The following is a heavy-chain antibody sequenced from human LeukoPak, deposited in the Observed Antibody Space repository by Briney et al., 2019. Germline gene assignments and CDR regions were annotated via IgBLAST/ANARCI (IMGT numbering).Heavy chain of an antibody. V-gene: IGHV1-8*01. Sequence: ASVKVSFKASGYTFTSYDINWVRQATGQGLEWMGWMNPNSGNTGYAQKFQGRVTMTRNTSISTAYMELSSLRSEYTAVYYCAGSSGWRYGMDVWGQGTTVTVSS. CDR2: MNPNSGNT. CDR1: GYTFTSYD. D-gene: IGHD6-19*01. J-gene: IGHJ6*02. CDR3: AGSSGWRYGMDV.